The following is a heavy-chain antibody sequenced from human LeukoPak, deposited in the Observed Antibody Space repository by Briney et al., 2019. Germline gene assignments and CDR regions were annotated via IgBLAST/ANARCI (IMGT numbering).Heavy chain of an antibody. D-gene: IGHD4-17*01. J-gene: IGHJ4*02. CDR3: AKRRTTVTTLESPLDY. CDR1: GFTFSSFA. V-gene: IGHV3-23*01. CDR2: ITLSGGST. Sequence: GGSLRLSCAASGFTFSSFAMSWVHQAPGKGLEWVSTITLSGGSTYYADSVKGRFTISRDNSKNTLYLQMNSLRVEDTAVYYCAKRRTTVTTLESPLDYWGQGTLVTVSS.